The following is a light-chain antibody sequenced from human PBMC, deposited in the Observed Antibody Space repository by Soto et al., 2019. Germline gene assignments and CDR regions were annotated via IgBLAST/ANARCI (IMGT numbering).Light chain of an antibody. CDR3: QQLNSYPIT. Sequence: DIQMTQSPSTLSASVGDRVTITCRASQSINNWVAWYQQKPGIAPKLLIYDASSLESGVPSRFSGSGSGTEFTLTISSLQPEDFATYYCQQLNSYPITFGQGTRLEI. J-gene: IGKJ5*01. V-gene: IGKV1-5*01. CDR1: QSINNW. CDR2: DAS.